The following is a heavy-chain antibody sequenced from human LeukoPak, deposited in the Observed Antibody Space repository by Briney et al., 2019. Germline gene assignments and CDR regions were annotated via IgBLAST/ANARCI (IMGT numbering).Heavy chain of an antibody. V-gene: IGHV3-21*01. CDR2: ISNSSSYI. J-gene: IGHJ6*03. CDR1: GFTFSSYS. Sequence: EESLRLSCAASGFTFSSYSMNWVRQAPGKGLEWVSSISNSSSYIYYADSVNGRFTISRDNAKNSLYLQLNSLRAEDTAVYYCARLDMTTVTTSDYYYYYMDVWGKGTTVAVSS. D-gene: IGHD4-17*01. CDR3: ARLDMTTVTTSDYYYYYMDV.